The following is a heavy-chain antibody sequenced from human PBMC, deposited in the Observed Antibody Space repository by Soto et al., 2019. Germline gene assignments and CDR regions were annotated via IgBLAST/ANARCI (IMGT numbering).Heavy chain of an antibody. CDR2: ISYDGSNK. CDR1: GFTFSSYA. V-gene: IGHV3-30-3*01. CDR3: ARDPIPPKLLRYFDWSFDP. Sequence: RRLSCAASGFTFSSYAMHWVRQAPGKGLEWVAVISYDGSNKYYADSVKGRFTISRDNSKNTLYLQMNSLRAEDTAVYYCARDPIPPKLLRYFDWSFDPWGQGTLVTVSS. J-gene: IGHJ5*02. D-gene: IGHD3-9*01.